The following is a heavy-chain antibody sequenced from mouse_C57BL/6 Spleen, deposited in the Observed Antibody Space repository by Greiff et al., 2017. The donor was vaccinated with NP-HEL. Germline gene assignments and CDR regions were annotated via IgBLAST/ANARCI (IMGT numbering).Heavy chain of an antibody. CDR3: ARWDYGSSLDY. CDR2: IYPGSGNT. Sequence: QVQLQQSGAELVRPGASVKLSCKASGYTFTDYYINWVKQRPGQGLEWIARIYPGSGNTYYNEKFKGKATLTAEKSSSTAYRQLSSLTSEDSAVYFCARWDYGSSLDYWGQGTTLTVSS. J-gene: IGHJ2*01. CDR1: GYTFTDYY. V-gene: IGHV1-76*01. D-gene: IGHD1-1*01.